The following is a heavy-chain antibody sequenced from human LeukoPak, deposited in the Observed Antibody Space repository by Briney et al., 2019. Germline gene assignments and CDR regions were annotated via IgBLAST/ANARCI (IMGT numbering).Heavy chain of an antibody. V-gene: IGHV4-34*01. CDR1: GGSFSGYY. D-gene: IGHD3-22*01. CDR3: ASSYYYDSSGYLGLDY. Sequence: PSETLSLTCAVYGGSFSGYYWSWIRQPPGKGLEWIGEINHSGSTNYNPSLKSRVTISVDTSKNQFSLKLSSVTAADTAVYYCASSYYYDSSGYLGLDYWGQGTLVTVSS. J-gene: IGHJ4*02. CDR2: INHSGST.